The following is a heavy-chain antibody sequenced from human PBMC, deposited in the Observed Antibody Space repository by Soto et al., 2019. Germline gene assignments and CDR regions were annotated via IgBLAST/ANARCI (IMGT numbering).Heavy chain of an antibody. CDR3: GRGNNPNYNDCSGYSWFDP. CDR1: GNTFSSYA. J-gene: IGHJ5*02. D-gene: IGHD3-22*01. V-gene: IGHV1-69*13. CDR2: IIPIFGTA. Sequence: SVKVSCKASGNTFSSYAMSWVRQAPGQGLELMGRIIPIFGTASYAQKFQGRVTITADESTSTAYMELSSLRSEDTAVYYCGRGNNPNYNDCSGYSWFDPWGQGTLVTVSS.